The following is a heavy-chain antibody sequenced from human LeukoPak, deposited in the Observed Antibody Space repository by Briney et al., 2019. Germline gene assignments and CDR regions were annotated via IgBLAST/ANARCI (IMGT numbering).Heavy chain of an antibody. Sequence: GGTLRLSCAASGFTFSSYGMSWVRQAPGKGLEWVSYISSSGSTIYYADSVKGRFTISRDNAKNSLYLQMNSLRAEDTAVYYCARGCSSTSCFDYWGQGTLVTVSS. D-gene: IGHD2-2*01. J-gene: IGHJ4*02. CDR1: GFTFSSYG. V-gene: IGHV3-48*04. CDR2: ISSSGSTI. CDR3: ARGCSSTSCFDY.